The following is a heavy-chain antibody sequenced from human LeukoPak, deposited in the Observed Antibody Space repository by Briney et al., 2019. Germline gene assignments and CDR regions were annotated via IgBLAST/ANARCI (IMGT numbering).Heavy chain of an antibody. CDR2: IYYSGST. J-gene: IGHJ3*02. Sequence: SETLSLTCTVSGGSISSYYWSWIRQPPGKGLEWIGYIYYSGSTNYNPSLKSRVTISVDTSKNQFSLKLSSVTAADTAVYYCASTVKGPTDAFDIWGQGTMVTVSS. CDR3: ASTVKGPTDAFDI. D-gene: IGHD4-11*01. V-gene: IGHV4-59*01. CDR1: GGSISSYY.